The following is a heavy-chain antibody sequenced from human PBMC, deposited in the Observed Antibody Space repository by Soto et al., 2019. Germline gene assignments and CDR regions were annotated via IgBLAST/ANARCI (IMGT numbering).Heavy chain of an antibody. CDR3: GRSDGRY. CDR1: GFTFRSYW. J-gene: IGHJ4*02. Sequence: GGSLRLSCAASGFTFRSYWMTWVRQPPGKGLEWVANIQQDGTEKNYVDSVKGRFTISRDNAKNSLYLQMNSLRAEDKAVYYCGRSDGRYWGQGTLVTVPS. V-gene: IGHV3-7*01. CDR2: IQQDGTEK.